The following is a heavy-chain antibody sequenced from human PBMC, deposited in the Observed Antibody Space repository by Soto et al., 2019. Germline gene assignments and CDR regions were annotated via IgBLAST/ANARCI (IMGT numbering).Heavy chain of an antibody. CDR2: ISSSSSYI. CDR3: AREPRVGMTAVVTAEFDY. Sequence: GGSLRLSCAASGFTFSSYSTNWVRQAPGKGLEWVSSISSSSSYIYYADSVKGRFTISRDNAKNSLYLQMNSLRAEDTAVYYCAREPRVGMTAVVTAEFDYWGQGTLVTVSS. D-gene: IGHD4-17*01. V-gene: IGHV3-21*01. J-gene: IGHJ4*02. CDR1: GFTFSSYS.